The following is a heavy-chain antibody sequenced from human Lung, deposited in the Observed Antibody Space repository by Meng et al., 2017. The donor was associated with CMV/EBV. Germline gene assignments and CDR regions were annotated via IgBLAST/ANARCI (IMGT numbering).Heavy chain of an antibody. CDR3: ARARATGTDTSSPDS. Sequence: GGSLRLSCAASGFPFRSYAMHWVRQAPGKGLEWVAVVSHHGRNKYYADSVKGRFTISRDNSKNTLYLHMNSLRAEDSAVFYCARARATGTDTSSPDSWGQGTLVXVSS. V-gene: IGHV3-30*04. CDR1: GFPFRSYA. D-gene: IGHD6-13*01. CDR2: VSHHGRNK. J-gene: IGHJ4*02.